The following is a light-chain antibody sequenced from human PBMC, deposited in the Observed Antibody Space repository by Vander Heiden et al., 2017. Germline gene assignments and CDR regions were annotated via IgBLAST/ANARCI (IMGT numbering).Light chain of an antibody. CDR2: GAS. J-gene: IGKJ1*01. CDR3: QQCGTSGWT. Sequence: EILLTQSPAPLSLSPCEAATLSCRTTQSVSSSYLAWYQQKPGKAPRLLIYGASSRATGIPDRFSGSGSGTDFTLTISRLEPEDFAMYYCQQCGTSGWTFGQGTKVEIK. CDR1: QSVSSSY. V-gene: IGKV3-20*01.